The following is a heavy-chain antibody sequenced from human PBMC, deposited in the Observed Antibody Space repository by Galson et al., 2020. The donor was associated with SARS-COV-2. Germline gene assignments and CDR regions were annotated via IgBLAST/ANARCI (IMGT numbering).Heavy chain of an antibody. V-gene: IGHV3-21*01. CDR1: DFTFNKYT. J-gene: IGHJ4*02. CDR2: MSSSGSQI. D-gene: IGHD2-21*02. CDR3: ARDLMIAGGGDSL. Sequence: KIGESLKISCATSDFTFNKYTMNWIRQAPGKGPEWLASMSSSGSQIFYAASVKGRFTISRDNSKNTLYLQMNSLRAEDTAVYYCARDLMIAGGGDSLWGQGTLVTVSS.